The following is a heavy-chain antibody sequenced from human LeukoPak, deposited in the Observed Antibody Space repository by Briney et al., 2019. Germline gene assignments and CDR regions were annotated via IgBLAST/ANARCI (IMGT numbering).Heavy chain of an antibody. D-gene: IGHD3-9*01. CDR2: IYYSGST. J-gene: IGHJ4*02. Sequence: PSETLSLTCTVSGGSISSSSYYWGWTRQPPGKGLEWIGSIYYSGSTYYNPSLKSRVTISVDTSKNQFSLKLSSVTAADTAVYYCASYPMRRFYDILTGYPGGGDYWGQGTLVTVSS. V-gene: IGHV4-39*01. CDR1: GGSISSSSYY. CDR3: ASYPMRRFYDILTGYPGGGDY.